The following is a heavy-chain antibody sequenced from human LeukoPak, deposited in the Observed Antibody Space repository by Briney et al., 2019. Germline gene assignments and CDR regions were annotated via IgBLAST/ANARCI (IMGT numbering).Heavy chain of an antibody. CDR3: ARGDTAMVTGFDY. V-gene: IGHV4-61*01. CDR2: IYYSGST. D-gene: IGHD5-18*01. Sequence: PETLSLTCTVSGGSVSSGSYYWSWIRQPPGKGLEWIGYIYYSGSTNYNPSLKSRVTISVDTSKNQFSLKLSSVTAADTAVYYCARGDTAMVTGFDYWGQGTLVTVSS. CDR1: GGSVSSGSYY. J-gene: IGHJ4*02.